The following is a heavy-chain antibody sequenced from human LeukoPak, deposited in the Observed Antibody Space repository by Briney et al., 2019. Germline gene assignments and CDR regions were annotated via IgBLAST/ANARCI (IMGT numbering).Heavy chain of an antibody. CDR2: IRSKANSYAT. Sequence: PGGSLKLSCAASGFTFSGSAMYWVRQASGKGLEWVGRIRSKANSYATAYAASVKGRFTISRDDSKNTAYLQMNSLKTEDTAVYYCTRQDRGVAEGYYYGMDVWGQGTTVTVSS. J-gene: IGHJ6*02. D-gene: IGHD1-14*01. V-gene: IGHV3-73*01. CDR3: TRQDRGVAEGYYYGMDV. CDR1: GFTFSGSA.